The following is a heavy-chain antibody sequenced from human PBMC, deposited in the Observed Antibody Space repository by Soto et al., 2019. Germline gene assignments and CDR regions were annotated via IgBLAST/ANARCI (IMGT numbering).Heavy chain of an antibody. Sequence: PSETLSLTCTFSGASIISSYWSWIRQSPGKGLEWIGYVHYSGSTKYNPSLKSRVTISVDTSKNQFSLKLSSVTAADTAVYYCARGYYDSNGQSNTFDIWGQGTMVTVSS. CDR3: ARGYYDSNGQSNTFDI. CDR2: VHYSGST. CDR1: GASIISSY. J-gene: IGHJ3*02. D-gene: IGHD3-22*01. V-gene: IGHV4-59*01.